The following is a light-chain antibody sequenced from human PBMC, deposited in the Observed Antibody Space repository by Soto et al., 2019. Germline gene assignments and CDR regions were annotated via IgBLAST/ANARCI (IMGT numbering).Light chain of an antibody. J-gene: IGKJ2*01. Sequence: DIVMTQSPDSLAVSLGERATINCKSTQSVLFSPNNMNYLAWYQQKPGQPPKLLIYWASTRDSGVPDRFGGSRSGTDFTLTISSLQAEDVAVYYCQQYYSTPPTVGQGTKLEIK. CDR3: QQYYSTPPT. CDR2: WAS. CDR1: QSVLFSPNNMNY. V-gene: IGKV4-1*01.